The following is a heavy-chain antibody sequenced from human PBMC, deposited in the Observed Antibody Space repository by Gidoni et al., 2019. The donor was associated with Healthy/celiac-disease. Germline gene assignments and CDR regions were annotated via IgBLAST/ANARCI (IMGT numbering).Heavy chain of an antibody. CDR3: ARGQTDGDYDY. J-gene: IGHJ4*02. D-gene: IGHD4-17*01. CDR2: MNPNSGNT. Sequence: GWMNPNSGNTGYAQKFQGRVTMTRNTSISTAYMELSSLRSEDTAVYYCARGQTDGDYDYWGQGTLVTVSS. V-gene: IGHV1-8*01.